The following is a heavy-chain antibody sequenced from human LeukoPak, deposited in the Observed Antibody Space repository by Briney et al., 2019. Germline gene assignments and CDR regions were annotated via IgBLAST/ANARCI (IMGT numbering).Heavy chain of an antibody. J-gene: IGHJ4*02. CDR2: IIPIFGTA. Sequence: GASVKVSCKASGGTFSSYAISWVRQAPGQGLARMGGIIPIFGTANSAQKFQGRVTITADEATSTAYMELSSLRSEDTAVYYCARGGYSYGYFVSTFDYWGQGTLVTVSS. CDR1: GGTFSSYA. D-gene: IGHD5-18*01. CDR3: ARGGYSYGYFVSTFDY. V-gene: IGHV1-69*13.